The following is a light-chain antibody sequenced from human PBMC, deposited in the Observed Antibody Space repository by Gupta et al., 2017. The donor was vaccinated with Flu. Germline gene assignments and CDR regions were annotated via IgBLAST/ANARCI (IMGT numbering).Light chain of an antibody. CDR2: QDS. CDR3: QAEDSSTFVV. V-gene: IGLV3-1*01. Sequence: SYELTQPPSVSVSPGQTASITCSGDKLGDKYACWYQQKPDQSPVLVIYQDSKRPAGLPERFSASKSGNTATITISATEAMEAADYYHQAEDSSTFVVFGGGTKLTVL. J-gene: IGLJ2*01. CDR1: KLGDKY.